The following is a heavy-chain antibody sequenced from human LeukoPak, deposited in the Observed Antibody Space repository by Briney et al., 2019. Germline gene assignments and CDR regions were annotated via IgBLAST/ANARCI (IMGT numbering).Heavy chain of an antibody. D-gene: IGHD6-13*01. CDR1: GGSISSYY. Sequence: SSDTLSLTCTLSGGSISSYYWSWIRHPPGKGLEWIGYIYYSGSTNYNPSLKSRVTISVDTSKNQFSLKLSSVTAADTAVYYCARHPIAAAGTGWFDPWGQGTLVTVSS. V-gene: IGHV4-59*08. CDR3: ARHPIAAAGTGWFDP. J-gene: IGHJ5*02. CDR2: IYYSGST.